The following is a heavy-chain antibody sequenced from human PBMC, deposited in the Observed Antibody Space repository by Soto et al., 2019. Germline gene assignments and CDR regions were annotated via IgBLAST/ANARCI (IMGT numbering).Heavy chain of an antibody. CDR3: VTVPIGHSDDSGHSDS. J-gene: IGHJ5*01. V-gene: IGHV5-10-1*01. Sequence: PGESLKISCTASGYNFPGYWIGWVRQMPGKGLEWMGRIAPADSYTNYSPSFQGHVTMSVDRSTSTAYLQWGSLKASDTAMYYCVTVPIGHSDDSGHSDSWGQGTQVTVPQ. D-gene: IGHD2-21*02. CDR1: GYNFPGYW. CDR2: IAPADSYT.